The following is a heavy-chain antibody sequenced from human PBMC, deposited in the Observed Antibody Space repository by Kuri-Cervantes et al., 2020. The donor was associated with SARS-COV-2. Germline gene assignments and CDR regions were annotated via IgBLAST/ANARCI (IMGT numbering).Heavy chain of an antibody. CDR3: TTDSKGADYYGSGSPPYFDY. Sequence: GGSLRLSCAASGFTFSNAWMSWVRQAPGKGLEWVGRIKSKTDGGTTDYAAPVKGRFTISRDDSKNTLYLQMNSLKTGDTAVYYCTTDSKGADYYGSGSPPYFDYWDQGTLVTVSS. D-gene: IGHD3-10*01. V-gene: IGHV3-15*01. J-gene: IGHJ4*02. CDR1: GFTFSNAW. CDR2: IKSKTDGGTT.